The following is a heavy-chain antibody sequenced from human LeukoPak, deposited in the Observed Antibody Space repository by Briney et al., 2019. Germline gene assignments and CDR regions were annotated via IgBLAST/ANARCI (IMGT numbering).Heavy chain of an antibody. Sequence: PSQTLSLTCTVSGGSISSGDYYWSWIRQPPGKGLEWLGYIYYSGSTYYNPSLKSRVTISVDTSKNQFSLKLSSVTAADTAVYYCARWAGGTGDFDYWGQGTLVTVSS. CDR2: IYYSGST. CDR1: GGSISSGDYY. CDR3: ARWAGGTGDFDY. V-gene: IGHV4-30-4*08. D-gene: IGHD1/OR15-1a*01. J-gene: IGHJ4*02.